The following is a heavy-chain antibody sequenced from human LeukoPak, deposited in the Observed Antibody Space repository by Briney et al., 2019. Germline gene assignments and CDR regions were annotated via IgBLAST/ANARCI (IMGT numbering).Heavy chain of an antibody. CDR1: AYSISSGYY. CDR3: ARGFWYSSGWYSWFHP. J-gene: IGHJ5*02. CDR2: VYHSGST. D-gene: IGHD6-19*01. V-gene: IGHV4-38-2*02. Sequence: SETLSLTCTVSAYSISSGYYWGWIRQPPGKGLEWIGSVYHSGSTYYNPSLKSRVTISVDTSKNQFSLNLSSVTAADTAVYYCARGFWYSSGWYSWFHPWGQGTLVTVSS.